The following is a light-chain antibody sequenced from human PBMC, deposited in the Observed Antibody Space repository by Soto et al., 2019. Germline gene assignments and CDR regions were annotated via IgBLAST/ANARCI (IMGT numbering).Light chain of an antibody. CDR2: WAS. CDR3: QQYYGAPYT. J-gene: IGKJ2*01. Sequence: DIVMTQSPDSLAVSLGERATINCKSTQSVLYSSNNNNYLAWYQQKPGQPPKLLIYWASTRQSGVPDRFSGSGSGTDFTPTIRSLQAEDVAVYYCQQYYGAPYTFGQGTKLEIK. V-gene: IGKV4-1*01. CDR1: QSVLYSSNNNNY.